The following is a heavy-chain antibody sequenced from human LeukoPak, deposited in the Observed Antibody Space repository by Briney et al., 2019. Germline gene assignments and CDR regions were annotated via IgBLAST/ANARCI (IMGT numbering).Heavy chain of an antibody. D-gene: IGHD3-16*01. J-gene: IGHJ4*02. CDR1: GFTVGRYS. V-gene: IGHV3-30-3*01. Sequence: HSGGSLRLSCAASGFTVGRYSMHWVRQAPGKGLEWVAAISSDGSRKYYADSVKGRFTVSRDNSNNTLYLQMNSLRAEDTAVYYCAKAGDTYYDYVWGRPFDYWGQGTLVTVSS. CDR2: ISSDGSRK. CDR3: AKAGDTYYDYVWGRPFDY.